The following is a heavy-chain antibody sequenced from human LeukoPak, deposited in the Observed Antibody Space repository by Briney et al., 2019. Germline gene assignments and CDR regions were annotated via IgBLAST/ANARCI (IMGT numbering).Heavy chain of an antibody. Sequence: SETLSLTCTVSGGSISSGSYYWGWIRQPPGKGLEWIASMYYSGTTFYSPSLKSRVTISVDTSKNQLSLKLGSVTAADTAVYYCARHPPRDGSAFDYSGQGTLVTVSS. CDR1: GGSISSGSYY. V-gene: IGHV4-39*01. J-gene: IGHJ4*02. CDR2: MYYSGTT. CDR3: ARHPPRDGSAFDY.